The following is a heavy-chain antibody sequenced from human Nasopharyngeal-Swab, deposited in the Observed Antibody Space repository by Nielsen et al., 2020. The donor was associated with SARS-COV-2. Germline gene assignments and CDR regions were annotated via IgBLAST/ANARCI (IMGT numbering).Heavy chain of an antibody. Sequence: SVKVSCKASGGTFTNYGITWVRQAPGQGLVWIGRIIPILGKANNARKFQGRVTITADKSTSTVYMELSSLRSEDTAVYYCARAGRGYSNGEIDGFHYMDVWGRGTAVAVSS. V-gene: IGHV1-69*04. D-gene: IGHD5-12*01. CDR1: GGTFTNYG. CDR2: IIPILGKA. CDR3: ARAGRGYSNGEIDGFHYMDV. J-gene: IGHJ6*03.